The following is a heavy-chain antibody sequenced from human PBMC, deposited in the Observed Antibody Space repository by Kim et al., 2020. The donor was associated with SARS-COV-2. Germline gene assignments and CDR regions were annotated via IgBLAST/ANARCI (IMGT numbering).Heavy chain of an antibody. D-gene: IGHD4-17*01. CDR3: ARTPTFTVTSFDY. V-gene: IGHV3-21*01. Sequence: YADSVKGRFTISRNNAKNSLYLQMNSLSAEDTAVYYCARTPTFTVTSFDYWGQGTLVTVSS. J-gene: IGHJ4*02.